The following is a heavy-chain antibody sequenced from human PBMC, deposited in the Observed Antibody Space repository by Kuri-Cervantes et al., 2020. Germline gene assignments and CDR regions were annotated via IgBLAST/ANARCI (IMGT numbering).Heavy chain of an antibody. D-gene: IGHD2-21*02. Sequence: GGSLRLSCAASGFTFSSYGMHWVRQAPGKGLEWVAVISYDGSNKYYADPVKGRFTISRDNSKNTLYLQMNSLRAEDTAVYYCAREVLAYCGGDCRRDAFDIWGQGTMVTVSS. CDR3: AREVLAYCGGDCRRDAFDI. CDR1: GFTFSSYG. V-gene: IGHV3-30*03. J-gene: IGHJ3*02. CDR2: ISYDGSNK.